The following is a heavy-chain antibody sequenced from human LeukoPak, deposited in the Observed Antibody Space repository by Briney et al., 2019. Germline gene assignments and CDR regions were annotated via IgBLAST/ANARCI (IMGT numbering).Heavy chain of an antibody. Sequence: PSQTLSLTCTVSGGSISSGGYFWSWVRQHPVKGLEWIGYIYYSESTYYNPSLKSRVTISVDTSKNQFSLKLSSVTAADTAVYYCARDTYDYGDCFDYWGQGTLVTVSS. V-gene: IGHV4-31*03. CDR1: GGSISSGGYF. J-gene: IGHJ4*02. CDR3: ARDTYDYGDCFDY. CDR2: IYYSEST. D-gene: IGHD4-17*01.